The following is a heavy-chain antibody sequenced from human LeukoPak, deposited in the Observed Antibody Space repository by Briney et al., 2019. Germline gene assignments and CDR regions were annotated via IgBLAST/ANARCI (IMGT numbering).Heavy chain of an antibody. CDR2: IIPIFGTA. J-gene: IGHJ6*04. V-gene: IGHV1-69*08. D-gene: IGHD2-8*01. CDR3: ARVLMGNSGPPDNGMDV. CDR1: GGTFSSYS. Sequence: GSSVKVSCKASGGTFSSYSISWVRQAPGQGLEWMGRIIPIFGTANYAQKFQGRVTITADKSTNTAYMELSSLRSEDTAVYYCARVLMGNSGPPDNGMDVWGKGTTVTVSS.